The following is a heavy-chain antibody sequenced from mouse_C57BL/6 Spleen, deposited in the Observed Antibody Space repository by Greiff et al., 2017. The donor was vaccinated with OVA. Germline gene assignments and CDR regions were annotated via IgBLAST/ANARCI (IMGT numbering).Heavy chain of an antibody. D-gene: IGHD1-1*01. Sequence: QVQLQQSGPELVKPGASVKISCKASGYAFSSSWMNWVKQRPGKGLEWIGRIYPADGDTNYNGKFKGKATLTADKSSSTAYMQLSSLTSEDSAVYVCARGGYYGSSDDAMDYWGQGTSVTVAS. CDR3: ARGGYYGSSDDAMDY. V-gene: IGHV1-82*01. J-gene: IGHJ4*01. CDR2: IYPADGDT. CDR1: GYAFSSSW.